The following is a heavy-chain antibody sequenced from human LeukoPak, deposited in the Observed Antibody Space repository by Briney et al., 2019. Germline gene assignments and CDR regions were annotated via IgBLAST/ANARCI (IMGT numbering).Heavy chain of an antibody. CDR2: INGDGSAT. D-gene: IGHD3-16*01. V-gene: IGHV3-74*01. CDR3: ARDRLYTSDY. Sequence: PGGSLRLSCAASGFTFSSYWMHWLRQAPGKGLVWASRINGDGSATTYADSLKGRFTISRDNTKNTLYLQINSLRAEDTAVYFCARDRLYTSDYWGQGTLVTVSS. CDR1: GFTFSSYW. J-gene: IGHJ4*02.